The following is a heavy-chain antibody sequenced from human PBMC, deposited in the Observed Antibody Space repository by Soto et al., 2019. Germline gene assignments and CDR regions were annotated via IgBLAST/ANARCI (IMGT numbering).Heavy chain of an antibody. Sequence: QVQLQQWGAGLLKPSKTLSLTCAVYGGSFSGYYWSWIRQPPGKGLEWIGEINHSGSTNYNPSLKSRVTISVDTSNNQFSLKLSSVTAADTAVYYCARGRGKGFGYWGQGTLVPVSS. CDR3: ARGRGKGFGY. CDR1: GGSFSGYY. V-gene: IGHV4-34*01. D-gene: IGHD3-16*01. CDR2: INHSGST. J-gene: IGHJ4*02.